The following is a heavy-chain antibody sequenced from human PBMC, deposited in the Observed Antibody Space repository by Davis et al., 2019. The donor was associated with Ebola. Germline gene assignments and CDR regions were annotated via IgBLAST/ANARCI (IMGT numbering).Heavy chain of an antibody. CDR2: ISTDVSST. J-gene: IGHJ5*02. V-gene: IGHV3-74*01. CDR3: ARDRYSSSWLQGFDP. CDR1: GFTFSRYW. D-gene: IGHD6-13*01. Sequence: GESLKISCAASGFTFSRYWMHWVRQAPGKGLVWVSRISTDVSSTSYADSVKGRFTISRDNAKNTLYLQMNSLRAEDTAVYYCARDRYSSSWLQGFDPRGQGTLVTVSS.